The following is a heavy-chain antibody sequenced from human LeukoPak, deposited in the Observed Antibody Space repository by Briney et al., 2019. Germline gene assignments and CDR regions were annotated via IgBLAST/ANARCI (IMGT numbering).Heavy chain of an antibody. CDR1: GGSFSGYY. D-gene: IGHD3-10*01. J-gene: IGHJ4*02. CDR2: IYSGGST. Sequence: ETLSLTCAVYGGSFSGYYWSWIRQPPGKGLEWVSVIYSGGSTYYADSVKGRFTISRDNSKNTLYLQMNSLRAEDTAVYYCARGNYYGSGSRENWGQGTLVTVSS. V-gene: IGHV3-53*01. CDR3: ARGNYYGSGSREN.